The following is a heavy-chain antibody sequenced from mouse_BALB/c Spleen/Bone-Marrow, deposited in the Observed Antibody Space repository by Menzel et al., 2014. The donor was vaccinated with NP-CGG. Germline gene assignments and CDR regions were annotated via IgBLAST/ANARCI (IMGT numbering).Heavy chain of an antibody. CDR1: GYTFTSYW. V-gene: IGHV1S126*01. CDR2: IYPSDSYT. J-gene: IGHJ4*01. CDR3: TRQYGNYYAMDY. D-gene: IGHD2-10*02. Sequence: VHLVESGAELVRPGPSVKVSCKASGYTFTSYWINWVKQRPGQGLEWIGNIYPSDSYTNYNQNFKDKATLTVDKSSSTAYMQLSSPTSEDSAVYYCTRQYGNYYAMDYWGQGTSVTVSS.